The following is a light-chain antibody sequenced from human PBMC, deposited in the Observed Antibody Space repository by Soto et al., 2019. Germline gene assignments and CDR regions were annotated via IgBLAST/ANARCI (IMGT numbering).Light chain of an antibody. CDR1: SSDVGGHNY. V-gene: IGLV2-14*01. CDR3: SSYTSSSTYV. J-gene: IGLJ1*01. Sequence: QSALTQPASVSGSPGQSITISCTGTSSDVGGHNYVSWYQQDPGKAPKLMIYEVINRPSGVSNRFSGSKSGNTASLTISGLQPEDEADYYCSSYTSSSTYVFGTGTKLTVL. CDR2: EVI.